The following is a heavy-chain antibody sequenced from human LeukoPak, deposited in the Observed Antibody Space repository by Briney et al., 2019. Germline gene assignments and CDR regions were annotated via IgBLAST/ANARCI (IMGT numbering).Heavy chain of an antibody. D-gene: IGHD6-13*01. CDR3: ARSRGDSSPAILSG. V-gene: IGHV3-30-3*01. CDR2: ISYDGSNK. CDR1: GFTFSSYA. Sequence: GGSLRLSCAASGFTFSSYAMHWVRQAPGKGLEWVAVISYDGSNKYYADSVKGRFTISRDNSKNTLYLQMNSLGAEDTAVYYCARSRGDSSPAILSGWGQGTLVTVSS. J-gene: IGHJ4*02.